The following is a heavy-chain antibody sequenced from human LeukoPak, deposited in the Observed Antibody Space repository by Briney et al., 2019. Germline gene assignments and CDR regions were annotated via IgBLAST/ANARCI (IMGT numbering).Heavy chain of an antibody. D-gene: IGHD3-22*01. CDR1: DSSISYDS. CDR2: ISYTGST. CDR3: ARLLDNDISGDPDTFDV. J-gene: IGHJ3*01. Sequence: PSETLSLTCTVSDSSISYDSWTWIRQPPGQGLEWIGYISYTGSTNYNPSLNGRVTISLDSSKNQFSLQLSSVTAADTAVYYCARLLDNDISGDPDTFDVWGQGTTVIVSS. V-gene: IGHV4-59*01.